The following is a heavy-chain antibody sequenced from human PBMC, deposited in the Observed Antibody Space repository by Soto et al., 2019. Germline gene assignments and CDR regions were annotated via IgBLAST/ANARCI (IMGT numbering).Heavy chain of an antibody. V-gene: IGHV1-69*13. CDR2: IIPIFGTA. CDR3: ARHVYYGSGSYLSRSYYYYGMDV. D-gene: IGHD3-10*01. Sequence: SVKVSCKASGGTFSSYAISWVRQAPGQGLEWMGGIIPIFGTANYAQKFQGRVTITADESTSTAYMEPSSRRSEDTAVYYCARHVYYGSGSYLSRSYYYYGMDVCGQGTTVTLSS. CDR1: GGTFSSYA. J-gene: IGHJ6*02.